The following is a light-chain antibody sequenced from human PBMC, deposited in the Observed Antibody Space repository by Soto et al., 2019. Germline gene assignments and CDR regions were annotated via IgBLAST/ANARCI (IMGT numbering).Light chain of an antibody. J-gene: IGLJ1*01. Sequence: QSALTQPASVSGSPGQSITISCTGTSSDVGAYNHVSWYQQRSGKAPKLLIYEVSNRPSGVSNRFSGSKSGNTASLTISGLQAEDEADYYCSSYVSISSYVFGTGTKLTVL. CDR1: SSDVGAYNH. V-gene: IGLV2-14*01. CDR2: EVS. CDR3: SSYVSISSYV.